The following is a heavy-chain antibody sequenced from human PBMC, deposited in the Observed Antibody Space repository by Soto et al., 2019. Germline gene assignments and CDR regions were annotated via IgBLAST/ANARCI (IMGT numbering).Heavy chain of an antibody. CDR3: ARDSQAAGIDY. V-gene: IGHV3-48*03. CDR2: ISSSGSTI. CDR1: GFTFSSYE. J-gene: IGHJ4*02. Sequence: GSLRLSCAASGFTFSSYEMNWVRQAPGKGLEWVSYISSSGSTIYYADSVKGRFTISRDNAKNSLYLQMNSLRAEDTAVYYCARDSQAAGIDYWGQGTLVTVSS. D-gene: IGHD6-13*01.